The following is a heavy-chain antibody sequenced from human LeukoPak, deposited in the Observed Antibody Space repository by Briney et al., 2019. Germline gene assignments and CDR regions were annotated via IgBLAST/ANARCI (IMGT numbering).Heavy chain of an antibody. CDR2: INHSGST. J-gene: IGHJ4*02. CDR3: ARASLRLEHDYY. V-gene: IGHV4-34*01. D-gene: IGHD6-19*01. Sequence: SETLSLTCAVYGGSLSGYYWSWIRQPPGKGLEWIGEINHSGSTNYNPSLKSRVTISVDTSKNQFSLKLSSVTAADTAVYYCARASLRLEHDYYWGQGTLVTVSS. CDR1: GGSLSGYY.